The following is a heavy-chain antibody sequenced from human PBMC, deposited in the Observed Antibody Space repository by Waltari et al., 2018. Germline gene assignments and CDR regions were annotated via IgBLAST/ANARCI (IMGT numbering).Heavy chain of an antibody. CDR3: AGDRAIGLFFDY. CDR1: GDSISGNYW. CDR2: VHHSGKT. V-gene: IGHV4-4*02. Sequence: QVQLQESGQGLVKPSWTLSLTCAVSGDSISGNYWWSWVRQSQEKGLEWIGQVHHSGKTNYSPSLQSRVAISVDKPKNQFSLNLNSVTAADTAIYYCAGDRAIGLFFDYWGRGTLVTVSS. D-gene: IGHD2-2*01. J-gene: IGHJ4*02.